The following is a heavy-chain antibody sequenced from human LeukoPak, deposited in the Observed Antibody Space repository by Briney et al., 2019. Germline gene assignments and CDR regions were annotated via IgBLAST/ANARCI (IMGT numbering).Heavy chain of an antibody. Sequence: SETLSLTCAVYGGSFSGYYWSWIRQPPGKALEWIGNIFYTGSTYYSPSLKSRVTISLDTSRNQFSLRLNSVTAADTAVYYCAKSNGYGLIDIWGQGTMVTVSS. CDR2: IFYTGST. V-gene: IGHV4-34*12. CDR3: AKSNGYGLIDI. D-gene: IGHD3-10*01. CDR1: GGSFSGYY. J-gene: IGHJ3*02.